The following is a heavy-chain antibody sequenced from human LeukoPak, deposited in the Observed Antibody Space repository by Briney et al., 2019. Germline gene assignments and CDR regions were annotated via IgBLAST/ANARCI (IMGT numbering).Heavy chain of an antibody. CDR3: ARLADFWSGYIRPAPDY. Sequence: KTGESLKISCKGSGYSFTSYWIGWVRQMPWKGLEWMGIIYPGDSDTRSSPSFQGQVTISADKSISTAYLQWSSLKASDTAMYYCARLADFWSGYIRPAPDYWGQGTLVTVSS. CDR1: GYSFTSYW. CDR2: IYPGDSDT. V-gene: IGHV5-51*01. D-gene: IGHD3-3*01. J-gene: IGHJ4*02.